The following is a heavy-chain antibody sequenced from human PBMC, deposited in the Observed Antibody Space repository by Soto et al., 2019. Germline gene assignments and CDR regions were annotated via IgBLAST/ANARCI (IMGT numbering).Heavy chain of an antibody. Sequence: LSLTCAVSGYSISSGYYWGWIRQPPGKGLEWIGSIYHSGSTYYNPSLKSRVTISVDTSKNQFSLKLSSVTAADTAVYYCAREDIVVVVAATPGFFGMDVWGQGTTVTVSS. CDR3: AREDIVVVVAATPGFFGMDV. J-gene: IGHJ6*02. CDR1: GYSISSGYY. CDR2: IYHSGST. V-gene: IGHV4-38-2*02. D-gene: IGHD2-15*01.